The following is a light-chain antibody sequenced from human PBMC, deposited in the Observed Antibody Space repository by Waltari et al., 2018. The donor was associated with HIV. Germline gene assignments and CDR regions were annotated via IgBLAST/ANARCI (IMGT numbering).Light chain of an antibody. CDR3: AVWDDSLNGVL. V-gene: IGLV1-44*01. CDR1: TSNTGTNT. Sequence: QSVLTQPSSASGTPGQRVTISCSGSTSNTGTNTVSWYQQLPGTAPKLLIDINNQRPSGVPDRFSGSKSGTSASLAISGLQSEDEADYYCAVWDDSLNGVLFGGGTKLTVL. J-gene: IGLJ2*01. CDR2: INN.